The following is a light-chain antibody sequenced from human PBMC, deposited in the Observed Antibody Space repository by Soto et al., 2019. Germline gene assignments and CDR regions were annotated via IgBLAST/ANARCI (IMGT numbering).Light chain of an antibody. CDR1: QSVSSN. V-gene: IGKV3-15*01. J-gene: IGKJ5*01. Sequence: EIVMTQSPATLSVSPGERATLSCRASQSVSSNLAWYQQKPGQAPRLLIYGASTRATGIPARFSGSGSGTEFTLTISSLQSEDFAVYYCQQHNNWPIPFGQGTRLEIK. CDR3: QQHNNWPIP. CDR2: GAS.